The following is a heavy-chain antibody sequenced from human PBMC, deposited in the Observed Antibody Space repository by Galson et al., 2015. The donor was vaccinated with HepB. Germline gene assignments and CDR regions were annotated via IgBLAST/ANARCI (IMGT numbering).Heavy chain of an antibody. Sequence: TLSLTCTVSGDSISSGGYYWSWIRQHPGKGLEWIGYIYYSGSTYYNPSLKSRVTISVDTSKNQFSLKLSSVTAADTAVYYCARLARTRITILPWGQGTLVTVSS. J-gene: IGHJ4*02. CDR2: IYYSGST. CDR3: ARLARTRITILP. CDR1: GDSISSGGYY. D-gene: IGHD3-3*01. V-gene: IGHV4-31*03.